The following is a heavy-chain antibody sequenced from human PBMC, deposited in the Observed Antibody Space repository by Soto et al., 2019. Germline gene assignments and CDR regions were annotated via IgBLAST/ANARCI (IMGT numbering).Heavy chain of an antibody. CDR3: ARLVAAVGPGDY. D-gene: IGHD6-13*01. J-gene: IGHJ4*02. Sequence: SETLSLTCTVSGGSISSYYWSWIRQPPGRGLEWIGYISYSGSTNYNPSLRSRVTISKDTSKNQFSLKLSSVTAADTAVYYCARLVAAVGPGDYWGQGTLVTVSS. V-gene: IGHV4-59*08. CDR1: GGSISSYY. CDR2: ISYSGST.